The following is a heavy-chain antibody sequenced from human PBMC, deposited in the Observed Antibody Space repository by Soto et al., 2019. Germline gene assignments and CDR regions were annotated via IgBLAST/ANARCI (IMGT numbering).Heavy chain of an antibody. V-gene: IGHV4-4*02. CDR1: DKSISKDIW. J-gene: IGHJ4*02. CDR2: VHHTKGA. Sequence: WETLSLTCVVSDKSISKDIWSSCVRQPPGQGLEWIGEVHHTKGATYNPALRSRVTVSADLSNTKIFLEVHSLGAADTAVYYCARAGYWYLDSWGQGTPVTVSS. D-gene: IGHD2-8*02. CDR3: ARAGYWYLDS.